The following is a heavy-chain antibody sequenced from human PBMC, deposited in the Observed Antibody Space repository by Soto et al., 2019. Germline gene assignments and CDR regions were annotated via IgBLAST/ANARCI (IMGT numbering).Heavy chain of an antibody. Sequence: DAQQISGEGSGCKFTRYWSGWVRQMPGKGLEWMGIIYPGDSDTRYSPSFQGQVTISADKSISTAYLQWSSLKASDTAMYYFARGENWFDPWGQGTLVTVSS. CDR2: IYPGDSDT. V-gene: IGHV5-51*01. D-gene: IGHD3-16*01. CDR1: GCKFTRYW. CDR3: ARGENWFDP. J-gene: IGHJ5*02.